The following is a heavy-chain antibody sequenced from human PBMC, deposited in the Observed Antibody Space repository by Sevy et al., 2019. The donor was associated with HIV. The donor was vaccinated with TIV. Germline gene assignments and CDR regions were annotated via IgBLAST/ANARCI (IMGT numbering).Heavy chain of an antibody. CDR3: AKSNQNWGNHYVDY. V-gene: IGHV3-23*01. J-gene: IGHJ4*02. CDR2: ISGSGGTT. Sequence: GGSLRLSCAASGFTFSSYAMNWVRQAPGKGLEWVSSISGSGGTTYYADSVKGRFTISRDKSKNTLDLQMNSLRAEDSAIYYCAKSNQNWGNHYVDYWGQGTLVTVSS. CDR1: GFTFSSYA. D-gene: IGHD3-16*01.